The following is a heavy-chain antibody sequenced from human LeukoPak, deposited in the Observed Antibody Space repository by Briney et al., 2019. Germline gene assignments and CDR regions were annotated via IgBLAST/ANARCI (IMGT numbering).Heavy chain of an antibody. D-gene: IGHD1-26*01. Sequence: SETLSLTCTVSGGSISTYYWSWIRQPPGKGLEWLGYIYYSGSTNYNPSLKSRVTISVDTSKNQFSLKLSSVTAADTAVYYCARDSGSYLDYWGQGTLVTVSS. CDR3: ARDSGSYLDY. J-gene: IGHJ4*02. CDR1: GGSISTYY. CDR2: IYYSGST. V-gene: IGHV4-59*01.